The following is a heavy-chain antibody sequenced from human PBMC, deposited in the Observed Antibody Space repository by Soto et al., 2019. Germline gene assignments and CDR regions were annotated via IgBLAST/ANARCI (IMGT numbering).Heavy chain of an antibody. V-gene: IGHV1-2*02. CDR1: GYTFTGYY. J-gene: IGHJ6*02. D-gene: IGHD2-2*02. CDR2: INPNSGGT. Sequence: ASVKVSCKASGYTFTGYYMHWVRQAPGQGLEWMGWINPNSGGTNYAQKFQGRVTMTRETSISTAYMELSRLRSDDTAVYYCAHTLSDYYGMDVWGQGTTVTVYS. CDR3: AHTLSDYYGMDV.